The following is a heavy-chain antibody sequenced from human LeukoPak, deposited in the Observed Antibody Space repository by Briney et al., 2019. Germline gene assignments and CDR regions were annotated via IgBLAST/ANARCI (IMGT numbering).Heavy chain of an antibody. D-gene: IGHD3-10*01. J-gene: IGHJ4*02. CDR3: AKTRITMVRGVNPYFDY. Sequence: GGSLRLSCAASGFTFSSYAMSWVRQAPGKGLEWVSAISGSGGSTYYADSVKGRFTISRDNSKNTLYLQMNSLRAEDTAVYYCAKTRITMVRGVNPYFDYWGQGTLVTVSS. V-gene: IGHV3-23*01. CDR1: GFTFSSYA. CDR2: ISGSGGST.